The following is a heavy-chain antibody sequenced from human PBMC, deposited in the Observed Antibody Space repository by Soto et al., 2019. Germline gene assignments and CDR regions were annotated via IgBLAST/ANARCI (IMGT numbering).Heavy chain of an antibody. CDR3: ARRFCSSTSCYRTHYCMDV. J-gene: IGHJ6*02. V-gene: IGHV1-69*13. CDR2: IIPIFGTA. D-gene: IGHD2-2*01. Sequence: GASVKVSCKASGGTFSSYAISWVRQAPGQGLEWMGGIIPIFGTANYAQKLQGRVTITADESTSTAYMELSSLRSEDTAVYYCARRFCSSTSCYRTHYCMDVWGQGTTVTVSS. CDR1: GGTFSSYA.